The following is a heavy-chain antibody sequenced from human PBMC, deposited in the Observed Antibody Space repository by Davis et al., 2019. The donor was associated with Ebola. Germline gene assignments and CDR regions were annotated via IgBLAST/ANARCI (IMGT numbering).Heavy chain of an antibody. Sequence: SVKVSCKASGGTFSSYAISWVRQAPGQGLEWMGGIIPIFGTANYAQKFQGRVTITADESTSTAYMELSSLRSEDTAVYYCARDWGSDSSGYYYVGWYWGQGTLVTVSS. V-gene: IGHV1-69*13. CDR3: ARDWGSDSSGYYYVGWY. J-gene: IGHJ4*02. CDR1: GGTFSSYA. CDR2: IIPIFGTA. D-gene: IGHD3-22*01.